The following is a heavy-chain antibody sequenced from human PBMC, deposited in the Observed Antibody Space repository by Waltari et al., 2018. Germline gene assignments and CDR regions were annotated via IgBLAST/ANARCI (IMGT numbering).Heavy chain of an antibody. CDR3: ARVESSGYSYGYKH. D-gene: IGHD5-18*01. CDR2: IYHSGST. CDR1: GYSISSGYY. Sequence: QVQLQESGPGLVKPSETLSLTCTVSGYSISSGYYWGWIRQPPGKGLEWIGSIYHSGSTYYTPSLKTPVTIAVDTSKNQFSLKLSSVTAADTAVYYCARVESSGYSYGYKHWGQGTLVTVSS. J-gene: IGHJ1*01. V-gene: IGHV4-38-2*02.